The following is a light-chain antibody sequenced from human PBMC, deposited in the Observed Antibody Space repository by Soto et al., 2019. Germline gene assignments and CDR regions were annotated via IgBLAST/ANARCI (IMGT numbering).Light chain of an antibody. J-gene: IGKJ4*01. CDR3: QQYGSSPLT. CDR2: GAS. Sequence: EIVLTQSPGTLSLSPGERVTLSCRASQSAISNLAWYQQKPGQAPRLLIYGASTRATGIPDRFSGSGSGTDFTLTISRLEPEDFAVFYCQQYGSSPLTFGGGTKVDIK. CDR1: QSAISN. V-gene: IGKV3-20*01.